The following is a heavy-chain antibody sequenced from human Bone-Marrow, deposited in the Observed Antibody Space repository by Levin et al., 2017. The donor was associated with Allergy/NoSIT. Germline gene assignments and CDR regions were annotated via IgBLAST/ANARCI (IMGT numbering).Heavy chain of an antibody. CDR1: GFPFHNSG. J-gene: IGHJ4*02. D-gene: IGHD6-19*01. CDR2: IWFTGSNK. V-gene: IGHV3-33*01. Sequence: LSLPCAASGFPFHNSGMHWVRQAPGKGLEWVAIIWFTGSNKFYADSVKGRFTISRDNSKNTLYLEMNSLSAEDTAMYYCARDAGISMTEYYFEYWGQGTLVTVSS. CDR3: ARDAGISMTEYYFEY.